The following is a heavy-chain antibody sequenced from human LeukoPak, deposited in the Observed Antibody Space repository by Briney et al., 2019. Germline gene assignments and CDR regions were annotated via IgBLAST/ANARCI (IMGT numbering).Heavy chain of an antibody. J-gene: IGHJ4*02. V-gene: IGHV3-23*01. CDR2: IGTSGGTT. CDR1: GFAFSTYV. D-gene: IGHD3-16*01. CDR3: SKRLGGSGFDY. Sequence: GGSLRLSCAASGFAFSTYVMSWVRQAPGKGLDWVSAIGTSGGTTYYADSVKGRFTISRDNSKDTLYLQMSSLRAEDTAVYYCSKRLGGSGFDYCGQGTLVTVSS.